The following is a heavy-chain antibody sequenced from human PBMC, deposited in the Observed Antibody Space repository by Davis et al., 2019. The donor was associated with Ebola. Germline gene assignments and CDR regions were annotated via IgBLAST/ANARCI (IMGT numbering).Heavy chain of an antibody. CDR2: ITWNSGSI. CDR3: AKGGDFPTSSLNHFYYGVDA. CDR1: GFTFDDYA. J-gene: IGHJ6*02. Sequence: SLKISCAASGFTFDDYAMHWVRQVPGKGLEWVSGITWNSGSIGYADSVKGRFTISRDNAKNSVYLQMNNLRVEDTALYYCAKGGDFPTSSLNHFYYGVDAWGQGTTVTVSS. V-gene: IGHV3-9*01. D-gene: IGHD2-2*01.